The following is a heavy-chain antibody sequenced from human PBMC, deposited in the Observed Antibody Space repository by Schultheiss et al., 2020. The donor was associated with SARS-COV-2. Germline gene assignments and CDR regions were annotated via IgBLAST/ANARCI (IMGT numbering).Heavy chain of an antibody. CDR2: IYTSGST. J-gene: IGHJ4*02. CDR1: GGSVSSGSYY. CDR3: ARVEHDYGGLGY. V-gene: IGHV4-61*02. D-gene: IGHD4-23*01. Sequence: SQTLSLTCTVSGGSVSSGSYYWSWIRQHPGKGLEWIGRIYTSGSTNYNPSLKSRVTISVDTSKNQFSLKLSSVTAADTAVYYCARVEHDYGGLGYWGQGTLVTVSS.